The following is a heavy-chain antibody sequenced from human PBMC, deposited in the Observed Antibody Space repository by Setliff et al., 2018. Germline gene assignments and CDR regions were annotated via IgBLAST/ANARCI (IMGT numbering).Heavy chain of an antibody. Sequence: ASVKVSCKASGYTFTSYAMHWVRQAPGQRLEWMGWINAGNGNTKYSQKFQGGVTITRDTSASTAYMELSSLRSEDTAVYYCARSPPTSTYYDFWSGYSYYFDYWGQGTLVTVSS. CDR2: INAGNGNT. CDR1: GYTFTSYA. V-gene: IGHV1-3*01. D-gene: IGHD3-3*01. J-gene: IGHJ4*02. CDR3: ARSPPTSTYYDFWSGYSYYFDY.